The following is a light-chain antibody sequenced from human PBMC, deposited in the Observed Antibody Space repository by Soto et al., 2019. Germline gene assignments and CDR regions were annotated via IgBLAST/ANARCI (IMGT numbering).Light chain of an antibody. CDR1: QSISTW. J-gene: IGKJ2*01. CDR2: TAS. V-gene: IGKV1-5*03. Sequence: DIQMTQFPSTLSASIGDRVTITCRASQSISTWLAWYQQKAGKAPKLLIYTASSLETGVPSRFSGSGSGTEFTLTISSLQPDDFATYYCQHHNRYSPYTFGQGTRLEIK. CDR3: QHHNRYSPYT.